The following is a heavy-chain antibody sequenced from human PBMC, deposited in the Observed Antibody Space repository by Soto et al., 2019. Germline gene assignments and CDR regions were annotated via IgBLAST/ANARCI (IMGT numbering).Heavy chain of an antibody. Sequence: AWGTLRLSCAASGFTFSNAWMSWVRQAPGKGLERVGRIKSKTDGGTTDYAAPVKGRFTISRDDSKNTLYLQMNSLKTEDTAVYSCATHSSSGDHDYWGQGTRVTVSS. V-gene: IGHV3-15*01. J-gene: IGHJ4*02. CDR3: ATHSSSGDHDY. CDR2: IKSKTDGGTT. D-gene: IGHD3-10*01. CDR1: GFTFSNAW.